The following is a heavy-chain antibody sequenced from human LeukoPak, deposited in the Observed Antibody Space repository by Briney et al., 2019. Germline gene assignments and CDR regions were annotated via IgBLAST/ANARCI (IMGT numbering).Heavy chain of an antibody. Sequence: GGSLRLSCEASGFTFSNYAMHWVRQAPGKGLAWVALISYDGISTSYADSAKGRFTISRDDSKNTLFLQMNSLRVGDTAVYYCVITFGGRYFDRWGLGTLVTVSS. D-gene: IGHD3-16*01. V-gene: IGHV3-30*14. J-gene: IGHJ4*02. CDR3: VITFGGRYFDR. CDR1: GFTFSNYA. CDR2: ISYDGIST.